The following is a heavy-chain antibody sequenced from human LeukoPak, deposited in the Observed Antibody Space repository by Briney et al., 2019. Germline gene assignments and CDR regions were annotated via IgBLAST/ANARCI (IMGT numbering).Heavy chain of an antibody. J-gene: IGHJ4*02. CDR1: GYTFTGYY. CDR3: ATTIKYSTQGALD. D-gene: IGHD6-6*01. Sequence: ASVKVSCKASGYTFTGYYMHWVRQAPGQGLEWMGWINPNSGGTNYAQKFQGRVTMTRDTSISTAYMELSRLRSDDTAVYYCATTIKYSTQGALDWGQGTLVTVSS. V-gene: IGHV1-2*02. CDR2: INPNSGGT.